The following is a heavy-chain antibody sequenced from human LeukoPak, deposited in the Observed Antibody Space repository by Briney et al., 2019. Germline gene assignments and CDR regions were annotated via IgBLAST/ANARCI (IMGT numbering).Heavy chain of an antibody. CDR2: IYYSGST. CDR1: GVSISSSSYY. Sequence: PSETLCLACTVSGVSISSSSYYWGWIRQPRGKGLEWIGSIYYSGSTYYNPSLKSRVTISVDTSKNQFSLKLSSVTAADTAVYYCASRTYYDILTGLNFDYWGQGTLVTVSS. V-gene: IGHV4-39*01. CDR3: ASRTYYDILTGLNFDY. D-gene: IGHD3-9*01. J-gene: IGHJ4*02.